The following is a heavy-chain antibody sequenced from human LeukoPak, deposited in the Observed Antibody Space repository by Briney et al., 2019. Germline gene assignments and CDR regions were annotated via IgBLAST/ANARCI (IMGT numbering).Heavy chain of an antibody. D-gene: IGHD3-3*01. Sequence: GGSLRLSCAASGFTVSSNYMSWVRQAPGKGLEWVSVIYSGGSTYYADSVKGRFTISRDNSKNSLYLQMNSLRAEDTALYYCAKGVAPWYFDYWGQGTLVTVSS. CDR2: IYSGGST. CDR3: AKGVAPWYFDY. J-gene: IGHJ4*02. CDR1: GFTVSSNY. V-gene: IGHV3-53*05.